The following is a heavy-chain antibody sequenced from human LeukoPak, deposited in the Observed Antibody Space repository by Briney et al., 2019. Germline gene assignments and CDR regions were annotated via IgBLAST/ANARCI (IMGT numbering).Heavy chain of an antibody. Sequence: GGSLRLSCAASGFTFSDHFLDWVRQAPGEGLEWGGRTRNKANSYITEYAASVKGRFTISRDDSEHSLYPQMSSLKPDARAMYYCASIRRTFCYWGQATLVTASS. D-gene: IGHD2-2*02. CDR1: GFTFSDHF. J-gene: IGHJ4*02. CDR2: TRNKANSYIT. CDR3: ASIRRTFCY. V-gene: IGHV3-72*01.